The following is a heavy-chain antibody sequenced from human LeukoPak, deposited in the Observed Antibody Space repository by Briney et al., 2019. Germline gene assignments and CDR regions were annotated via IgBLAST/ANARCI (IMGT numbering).Heavy chain of an antibody. Sequence: PGRSLRLSCAASGFTFSSDWMHCVRQAPGKGLVWVSRINSVGSSTSYADSVKGRFTISRDNAKNTLYLQMNSLRAEDTAVYYCARAGCSSTSCYHWFDPWGQGTLVTVSS. CDR1: GFTFSSDW. V-gene: IGHV3-74*01. D-gene: IGHD2-2*01. J-gene: IGHJ5*02. CDR2: INSVGSST. CDR3: ARAGCSSTSCYHWFDP.